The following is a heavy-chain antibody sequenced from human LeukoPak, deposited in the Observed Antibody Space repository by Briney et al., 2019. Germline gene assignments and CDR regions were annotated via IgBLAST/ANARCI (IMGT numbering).Heavy chain of an antibody. CDR2: IIPIFGTA. V-gene: IGHV1-69*13. J-gene: IGHJ4*01. D-gene: IGHD3-3*01. CDR3: ARDLGNYAFWSGYSHY. Sequence: SVKVSCKASGGTFSSYAISWVRQAPGQGLEWMGGIIPIFGTANYAQKFQGRVTITADESTSTAYMELSSLRSEDTAVYYCARDLGNYAFWSGYSHYWGQGTLVTVSS. CDR1: GGTFSSYA.